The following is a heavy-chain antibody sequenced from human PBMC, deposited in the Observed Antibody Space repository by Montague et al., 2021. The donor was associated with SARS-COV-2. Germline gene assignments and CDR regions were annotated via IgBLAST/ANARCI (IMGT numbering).Heavy chain of an antibody. D-gene: IGHD4-11*01. CDR3: ARSGDPGTTVTFLY. J-gene: IGHJ4*02. Sequence: SETLSLTCTFSGGSISTIVNFWGWIRQPPGKGLEWIGSIPYTGSTYHNPSLKRRATMSVDTSKNQFSLKLNSVTAADTAVYYGARSGDPGTTVTFLYWGQGTLVTVSS. CDR2: IPYTGST. V-gene: IGHV4-39*07. CDR1: GGSISTIVNF.